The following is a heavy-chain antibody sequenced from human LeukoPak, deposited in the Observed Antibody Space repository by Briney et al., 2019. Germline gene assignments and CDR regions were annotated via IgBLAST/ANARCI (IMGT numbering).Heavy chain of an antibody. CDR2: IYYSGST. J-gene: IGHJ4*02. D-gene: IGHD6-25*01. V-gene: IGHV4-59*12. CDR1: GGSISSYY. CDR3: ARESSGYFDY. Sequence: SQTLSLTCTVSGGSISSYYWSWIRQPPGKGLEWIGYIYYSGSTYYNPSLKSRVTISVDTSKNQFSLKLSSVTAADTAVYYCARESSGYFDYWGQGTLVTVSS.